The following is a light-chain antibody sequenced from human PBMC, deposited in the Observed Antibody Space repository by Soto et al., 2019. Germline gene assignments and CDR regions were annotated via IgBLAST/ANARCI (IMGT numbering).Light chain of an antibody. V-gene: IGKV1-5*01. Sequence: DIQMTQSPSTLSASVGDRVTITCRASQSISTWLAWYQQIPGKAPKLLIYDASTLESGVPSRFSGSGSGTEFTLTISSLQPDDYATDFCQQYNSYSYTFGQGTKLEIK. CDR1: QSISTW. CDR3: QQYNSYSYT. J-gene: IGKJ2*01. CDR2: DAS.